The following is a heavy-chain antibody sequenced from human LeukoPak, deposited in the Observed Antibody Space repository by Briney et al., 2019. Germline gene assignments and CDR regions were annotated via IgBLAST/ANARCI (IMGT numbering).Heavy chain of an antibody. CDR3: ARTHYCSSTSCYGDDAFDI. V-gene: IGHV3-30*03. CDR2: ISYDGSNK. CDR1: GFTFSSYG. Sequence: GGSLRLSCAASGFTFSSYGMHWVRQAPGKGLEWVAVISYDGSNKYYADSVKGRFTISRDNSKNTLYLQMNSLRAEDTAVYYCARTHYCSSTSCYGDDAFDIWGQGTMVTVSS. D-gene: IGHD2-2*01. J-gene: IGHJ3*02.